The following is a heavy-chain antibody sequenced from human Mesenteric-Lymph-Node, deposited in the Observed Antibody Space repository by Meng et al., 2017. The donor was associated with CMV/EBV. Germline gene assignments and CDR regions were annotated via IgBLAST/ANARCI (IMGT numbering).Heavy chain of an antibody. CDR3: AKSNVHDFWRPPDY. D-gene: IGHD3-3*01. Sequence: SLKISCAASGFTFDEYAMNWVRQVAGKGLEWVSGINGNSGSIGYADSVRGRFTISRDNAKNSLYLQMNNLRTEDTALYYCAKSNVHDFWRPPDYWGRGTLVTVSS. CDR1: GFTFDEYA. V-gene: IGHV3-9*01. J-gene: IGHJ4*02. CDR2: INGNSGSI.